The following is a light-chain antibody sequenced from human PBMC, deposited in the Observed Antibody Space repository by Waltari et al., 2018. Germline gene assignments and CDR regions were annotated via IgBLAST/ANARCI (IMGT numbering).Light chain of an antibody. V-gene: IGLV2-8*01. CDR1: RSAVGGYNY. CDR2: EVN. Sequence: QSALTQPPSASGSPGQSVTISCTGTRSAVGGYNYVSSYQQHPGKAPKRMIYEVNKPPSGVPDRFSGSKSGNTASLTVSGLQAEDEADYYCSSYAGSNDVVFGGGTKLTVL. CDR3: SSYAGSNDVV. J-gene: IGLJ2*01.